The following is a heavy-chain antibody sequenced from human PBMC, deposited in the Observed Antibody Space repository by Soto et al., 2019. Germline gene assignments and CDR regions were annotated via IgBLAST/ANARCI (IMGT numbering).Heavy chain of an antibody. V-gene: IGHV4-30-4*01. D-gene: IGHD2-8*01. CDR1: GGSISGGAHS. J-gene: IGHJ2*01. CDR2: IFDSGST. CDR3: AREIMPLTNDWYFDL. Sequence: QVQLQESGPGLVKPSETLSLTCTVSGGSISGGAHSWRWIRQPPGKGLEWIGHIFDSGSTYYNPSLKSRLTISVDTSKNQFSLRLSSVTAADTAVYYCAREIMPLTNDWYFDLWGRGTLVTVSS.